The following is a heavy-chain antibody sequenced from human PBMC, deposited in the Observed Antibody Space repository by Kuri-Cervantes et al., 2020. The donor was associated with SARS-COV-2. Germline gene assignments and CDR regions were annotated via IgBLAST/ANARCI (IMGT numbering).Heavy chain of an antibody. CDR3: ARGASREKAPVRAFDI. CDR2: ISYDGSNE. J-gene: IGHJ3*02. V-gene: IGHV3-30-3*01. Sequence: GESLKISCAASGFTFSDYYMSWIRQAPGKGLEWVAVISYDGSNEYYADSVKGRFTISRDNSKNTLYLQMNSLRAEDTAVYYCARGASREKAPVRAFDIWGQGTMVTVSS. D-gene: IGHD1-26*01. CDR1: GFTFSDYY.